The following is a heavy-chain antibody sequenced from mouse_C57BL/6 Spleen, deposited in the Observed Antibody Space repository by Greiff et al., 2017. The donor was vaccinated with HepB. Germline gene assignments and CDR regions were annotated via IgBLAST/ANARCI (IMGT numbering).Heavy chain of an antibody. J-gene: IGHJ2*01. Sequence: QVQLKQPGAELVKPGASVKLSCKASGYTFTSYWMHWVKQRPGQGLEWIGMIHPNSGSTNYNEKFKSKATLTVDKSSSTAYMQLSSLTSEDSAVYYCARWFPLFDYWGQGTTLTVSS. CDR3: ARWFPLFDY. D-gene: IGHD2-2*01. CDR2: IHPNSGST. CDR1: GYTFTSYW. V-gene: IGHV1-64*01.